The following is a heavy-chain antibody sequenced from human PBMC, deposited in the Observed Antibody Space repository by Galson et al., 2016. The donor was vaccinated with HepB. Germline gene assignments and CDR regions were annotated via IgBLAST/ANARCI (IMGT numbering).Heavy chain of an antibody. V-gene: IGHV3-23*01. CDR2: ISGNADNT. J-gene: IGHJ6*02. CDR3: AKGNIGKWYYNGMDV. CDR1: GFTFSSYA. D-gene: IGHD2-15*01. Sequence: SLRLSCAASGFTFSSYAISWVRQAPGKGLEWVSTISGNADNTYYADSVKGRFTISRDNSKNTLYLQMNSLGAEDTGVYYCAKGNIGKWYYNGMDVWGQGTTVTVSS.